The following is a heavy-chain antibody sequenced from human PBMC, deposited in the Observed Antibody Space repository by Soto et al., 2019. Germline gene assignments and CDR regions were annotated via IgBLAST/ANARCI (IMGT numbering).Heavy chain of an antibody. CDR1: GYTFTNYG. Sequence: QVHLVQSGAEVKKPGASVKVSCKASGYTFTNYGISWVRQAPGEGLEWVGWINTSNDNKLYAQKLQGRLTLTTDTPPSTPYMALTTLRSDDTAVFFCARDPGAVSFDFGAQGTLVTVPS. V-gene: IGHV1-18*01. D-gene: IGHD3-10*01. CDR3: ARDPGAVSFDF. J-gene: IGHJ4*02. CDR2: INTSNDNK.